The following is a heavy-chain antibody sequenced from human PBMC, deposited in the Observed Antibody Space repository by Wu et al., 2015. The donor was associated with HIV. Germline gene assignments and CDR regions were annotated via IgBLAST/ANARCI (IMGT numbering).Heavy chain of an antibody. CDR3: ARSFSGFGQISHGFDP. J-gene: IGHJ5*02. V-gene: IGHV1-2*02. CDR1: GYSFIGHY. Sequence: QVQLVQSGAEVKKPGASVKVSCKASGYSFIGHYIHWVRQAPGQGLEWMGWIDPNSGGSSSAQNFQGRVTMTKDTSLSTVYMELTSLRSDDTAVYYCARSFSGFGQISHGFDPWGQGTLVTVSS. CDR2: IDPNSGGS. D-gene: IGHD3-10*01.